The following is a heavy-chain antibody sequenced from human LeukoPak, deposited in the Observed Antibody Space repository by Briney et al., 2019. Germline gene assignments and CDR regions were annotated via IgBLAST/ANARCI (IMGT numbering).Heavy chain of an antibody. V-gene: IGHV4-31*03. CDR1: GGSISSGGYY. J-gene: IGHJ4*02. CDR3: ARVMGIGHFDY. D-gene: IGHD3-16*01. Sequence: SETLSLTCTVSGGSISSGGYYWSWIRQHPGKGLEWIGYIYYSGSTYYNPSLKSRVTISVDTFKNQFSLKLSSVTAADTAVYYCARVMGIGHFDYWGQGTLVTVSS. CDR2: IYYSGST.